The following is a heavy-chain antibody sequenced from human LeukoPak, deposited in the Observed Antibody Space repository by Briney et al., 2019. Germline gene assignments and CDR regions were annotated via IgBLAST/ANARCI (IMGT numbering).Heavy chain of an antibody. J-gene: IGHJ4*02. CDR2: ISGSGVST. V-gene: IGHV3-23*01. D-gene: IGHD6-13*01. CDR3: AKAGYSSSRYALLNYFDY. CDR1: GFTFSSYD. Sequence: GGSLRLSCAVSGFTFSSYDMSWVRQAPGMGLEWVSGISGSGVSTYYADSVKGRFTISRDNSKNTLYLQMNSLRAEDTAVYYCAKAGYSSSRYALLNYFDYWGQGTLVTVSS.